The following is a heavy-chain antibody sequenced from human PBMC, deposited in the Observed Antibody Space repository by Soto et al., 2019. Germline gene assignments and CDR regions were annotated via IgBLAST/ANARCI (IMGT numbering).Heavy chain of an antibody. CDR1: GGSFSGYY. J-gene: IGHJ6*02. CDR3: ARHPGYCSGSNCYGYYTMDV. CDR2: INHSGST. Sequence: PSETLSLTCAVYGGSFSGYYWTWIRQPPGTGLEWIGEINHSGSTNYNPSLKSRVTISVDTPKNQFSLELSSVTAADTAVYSCARHPGYCSGSNCYGYYTMDVWGQGTTVTVSS. V-gene: IGHV4-34*01. D-gene: IGHD2-2*01.